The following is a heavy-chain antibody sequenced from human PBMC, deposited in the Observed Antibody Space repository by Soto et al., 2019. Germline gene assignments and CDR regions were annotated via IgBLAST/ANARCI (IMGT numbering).Heavy chain of an antibody. V-gene: IGHV1-18*01. CDR3: ARGRYGDY. CDR2: ISAHNGNT. D-gene: IGHD1-1*01. J-gene: IGHJ4*02. CDR1: GYAFTTYG. Sequence: QVHLVQSGAEVKKPGASVKVSCKGSGYAFTTYGNTWVRQAPGQGLEWMGWISAHNGNTNYAQKLQGRVTVARNTSTSTAYTELRGLSCADAAVYYCARGRYGDYWGQGALVTVSS.